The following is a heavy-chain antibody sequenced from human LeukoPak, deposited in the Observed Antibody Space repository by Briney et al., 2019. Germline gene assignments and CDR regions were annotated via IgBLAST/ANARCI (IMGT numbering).Heavy chain of an antibody. CDR2: ISSTSSYI. V-gene: IGHV3-21*04. CDR1: GFTFSSY. CDR3: AKLVTHFDY. Sequence: PGGSLRLSCAASGFTFSSYMNWVRQAPGKGLEWVSSISSTSSYIYYADSVKGRFTISRDNAKNSLYLQMNSLRAGDTALYYCAKLVTHFDYWGQGTLVTVSS. D-gene: IGHD4-23*01. J-gene: IGHJ4*02.